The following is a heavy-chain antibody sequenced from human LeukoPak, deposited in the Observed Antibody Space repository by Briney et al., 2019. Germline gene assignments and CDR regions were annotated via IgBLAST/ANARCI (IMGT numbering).Heavy chain of an antibody. J-gene: IGHJ5*02. Sequence: SETLSLTCAVSGVSFSGYYWSCIRGPAGNGLEGSGEINHSGSTNYNTSLKSRATISVNTSKNQFSLKLSSVTAADTAVYYCARDTVPGIAAAGTNWFDPWGQGTLVTVSS. V-gene: IGHV4-34*01. CDR2: INHSGST. CDR3: ARDTVPGIAAAGTNWFDP. D-gene: IGHD6-13*01. CDR1: GVSFSGYY.